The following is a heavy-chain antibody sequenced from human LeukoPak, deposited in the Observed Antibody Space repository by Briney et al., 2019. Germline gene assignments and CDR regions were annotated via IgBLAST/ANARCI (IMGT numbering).Heavy chain of an antibody. CDR3: ARRRFVRGPDVVNPFDY. CDR1: GFTFSSYW. D-gene: IGHD2-8*01. Sequence: PGGSLRLSCVASGFTFSSYWMHWVRQAPGEGLEWVSYISSSGSTIYYADSVKGRFTISRDNAKNSLYLQMNSLRAEDTAVYYCARRRFVRGPDVVNPFDYWGQGTLVTVSS. CDR2: ISSSGSTI. V-gene: IGHV3-48*04. J-gene: IGHJ4*02.